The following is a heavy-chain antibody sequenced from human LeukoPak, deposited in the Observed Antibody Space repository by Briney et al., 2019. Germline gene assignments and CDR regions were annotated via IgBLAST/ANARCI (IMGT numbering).Heavy chain of an antibody. CDR3: AKISVILGAFDI. CDR1: GFTFSNYA. D-gene: IGHD3-16*02. Sequence: GGSLRLSCAASGFTFSNYAMHWVRQAPGKGLEWVAVVSNDGTKKDYADSVKGRFTISRDNSKNTQYLQMNSLRAEDTAVYYCAKISVILGAFDIWGQGTMVTVSS. CDR2: VSNDGTKK. J-gene: IGHJ3*02. V-gene: IGHV3-30*04.